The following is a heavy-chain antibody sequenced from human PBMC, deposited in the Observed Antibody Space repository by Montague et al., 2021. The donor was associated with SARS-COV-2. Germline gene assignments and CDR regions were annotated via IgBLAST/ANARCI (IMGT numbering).Heavy chain of an antibody. CDR2: INRSGSI. Sequence: SETLSLTFAVSGGSFSGFYWSWVRHSPGAVLEWIGAINRSGSINYNPSLKSRVTISLDTSKNQFSLKLSSVTAADTAVYYCARAPRGWLQLRDFYYFDYWGQGTMGNVSS. CDR3: ARAPRGWLQLRDFYYFDY. CDR1: GGSFSGFY. J-gene: IGHJ4*02. V-gene: IGHV4-34*01. D-gene: IGHD5-24*01.